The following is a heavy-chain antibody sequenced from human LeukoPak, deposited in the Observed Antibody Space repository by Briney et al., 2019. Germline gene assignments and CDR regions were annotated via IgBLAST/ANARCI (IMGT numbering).Heavy chain of an antibody. CDR3: AKTMIKMGATTQRLDY. J-gene: IGHJ4*02. CDR1: GFTFSSYG. D-gene: IGHD1-26*01. Sequence: GGSLRLSCAASGFTFSSYGMHWVRQAPGKGLEWVAFIRYDGSNKYYADSVRGRFTISRDNSKNTLYLQMNGLRAEDTAVYYCAKTMIKMGATTQRLDYWGQGTLVTVSS. CDR2: IRYDGSNK. V-gene: IGHV3-30*02.